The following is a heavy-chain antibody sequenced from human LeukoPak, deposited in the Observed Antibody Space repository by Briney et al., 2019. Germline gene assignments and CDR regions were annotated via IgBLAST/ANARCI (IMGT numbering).Heavy chain of an antibody. CDR2: TYYRSKWYN. V-gene: IGHV6-1*01. J-gene: IGHJ4*02. D-gene: IGHD3-22*01. CDR1: GDSVSSNSAA. CDR3: ASSRGPKGQVVIDY. Sequence: SQTLSLTCAISGDSVSSNSAAWNWIRQSPSRGLEWLGRTYYRSKWYNDYAVSVKSRITINPDTSKNQFSLKLSSVTAADTAVYYCASSRGPKGQVVIDYWGQGTLVTVSS.